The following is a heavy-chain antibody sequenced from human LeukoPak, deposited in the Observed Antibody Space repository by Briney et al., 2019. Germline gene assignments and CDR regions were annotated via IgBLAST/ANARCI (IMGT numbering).Heavy chain of an antibody. CDR2: IYYSGST. J-gene: IGHJ3*02. V-gene: IGHV4-61*01. D-gene: IGHD4-23*01. CDR1: GGSISSGSYY. CDR3: AREDYGGNSRNDAFDI. Sequence: PSETLSLTCTVSGGSISSGSYYWSWIRQPPGKGLEWIGYIYYSGSTNYNPSLKSRVTISVDTSKNQFSLKLSSVTAADTAVYYCAREDYGGNSRNDAFDIWGQGTMVTVSS.